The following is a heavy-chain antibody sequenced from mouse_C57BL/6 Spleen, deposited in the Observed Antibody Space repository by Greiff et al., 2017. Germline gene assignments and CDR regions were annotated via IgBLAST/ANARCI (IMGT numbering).Heavy chain of an antibody. V-gene: IGHV1-69*01. CDR1: GYTFTSYW. D-gene: IGHD2-4*01. Sequence: QVKLQQPGAELVMPGASVKLSCQASGYTFTSYWMHWVKQRPGQGLEWIGEIDPSDSYTNYNQKFKGKSTLTVDKSSSTAYMQLSSLTSEDTAVYYCAREIYDYDVDYWGQGTTLTVSS. J-gene: IGHJ2*01. CDR3: AREIYDYDVDY. CDR2: IDPSDSYT.